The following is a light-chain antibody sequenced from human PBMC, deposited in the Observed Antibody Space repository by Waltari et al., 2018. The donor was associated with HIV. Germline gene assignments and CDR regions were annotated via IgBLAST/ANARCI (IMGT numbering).Light chain of an antibody. CDR3: AAWDASLGGVV. V-gene: IGLV1-47*02. J-gene: IGLJ2*01. CDR2: SNF. CDR1: SYNIGRYF. Sequence: QAVLTQPPSASGTPGQRVAISCSGSSYNIGRYFVYWYQQLPGTAPKLLIFSNFQRPSGVPDRFSGSKSGTSASLAISGLRSEDEADYYCAAWDASLGGVVFGGGTTLTVL.